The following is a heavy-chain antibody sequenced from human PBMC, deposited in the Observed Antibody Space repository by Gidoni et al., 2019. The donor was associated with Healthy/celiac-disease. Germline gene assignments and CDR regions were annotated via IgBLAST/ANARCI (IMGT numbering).Heavy chain of an antibody. CDR1: GGSISSYY. Sequence: GPGLVKPSETLSLTCTVSGGSISSYYWSWIRQPAGKGLEWIGRIYTSGSTNYNPSLKSRVTMSVDTSKNQFSLKLSSVTAADTAVYYCARDHGAADYDFWSGLGRFVFDPWGQGTLVTVSS. J-gene: IGHJ5*02. CDR2: IYTSGST. V-gene: IGHV4-4*07. D-gene: IGHD3-3*01. CDR3: ARDHGAADYDFWSGLGRFVFDP.